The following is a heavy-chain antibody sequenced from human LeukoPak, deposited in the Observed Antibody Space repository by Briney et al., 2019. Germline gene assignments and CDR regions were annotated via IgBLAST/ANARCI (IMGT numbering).Heavy chain of an antibody. V-gene: IGHV2-5*02. D-gene: IGHD3-3*01. Sequence: SGPTLVKPTQSLTLTCTFSGLSLRTSGVGVGWIRQPPGKALEWLALIYWDDVKPYRPSLKSRLTISKDTSKNQVVLIMTTMDPVDTATYYCAHLLLGVGRFSNYWGQGTLVTVSS. CDR3: AHLLLGVGRFSNY. CDR1: GLSLRTSGVG. CDR2: IYWDDVK. J-gene: IGHJ4*02.